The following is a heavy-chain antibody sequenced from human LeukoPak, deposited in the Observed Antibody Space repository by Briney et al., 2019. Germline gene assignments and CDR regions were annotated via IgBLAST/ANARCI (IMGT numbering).Heavy chain of an antibody. Sequence: GGSLRLSCAASGFSFSDSYMTWIRQAPGKGLECLSYISSGGSTIYYADSVKGRFTISRDNAKNSLYLQMNSLRAEDTAVYYCARVYSYGLYYFHYWGQGTLVTVSS. CDR2: ISSGGSTI. J-gene: IGHJ4*02. CDR1: GFSFSDSY. D-gene: IGHD5-18*01. V-gene: IGHV3-11*01. CDR3: ARVYSYGLYYFHY.